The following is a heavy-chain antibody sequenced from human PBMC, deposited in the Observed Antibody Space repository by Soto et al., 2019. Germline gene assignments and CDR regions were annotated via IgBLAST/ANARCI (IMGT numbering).Heavy chain of an antibody. J-gene: IGHJ4*02. CDR1: GFTFSSYA. Sequence: GGSLRLSCAASGFTFSSYAMSWVRQAPGKGLEWVSAISGSGGSTYYADSVKGRFTISSDNSKNTLYLQMNSLRAEDTAVYYCAKDQADSSGWLGLFDYWGQGTLVTVSS. D-gene: IGHD6-19*01. V-gene: IGHV3-23*01. CDR3: AKDQADSSGWLGLFDY. CDR2: ISGSGGST.